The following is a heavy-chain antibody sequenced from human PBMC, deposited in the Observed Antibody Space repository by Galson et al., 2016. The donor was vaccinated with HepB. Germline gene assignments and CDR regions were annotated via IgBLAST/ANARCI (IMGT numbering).Heavy chain of an antibody. D-gene: IGHD3-10*01. V-gene: IGHV3-53*01. Sequence: SLRLSCAVSGFSVSTNYMSWVRRAPGKGLEWVSIIYTAGNTYYSDSVKGRFTISRDNAQNTLYLQMTSLTGEDTSVYYCARGPGYYSASGRPWDYNPMDVWGQGTTVIVSS. CDR2: IYTAGNT. CDR1: GFSVSTNY. CDR3: ARGPGYYSASGRPWDYNPMDV. J-gene: IGHJ6*02.